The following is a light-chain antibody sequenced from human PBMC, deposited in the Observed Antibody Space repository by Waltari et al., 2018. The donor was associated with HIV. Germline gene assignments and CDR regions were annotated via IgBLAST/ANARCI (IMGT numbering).Light chain of an antibody. CDR3: SSYTSSSTLV. V-gene: IGLV2-14*01. Sequence: QSALTQPASVSGSPGQSITISCTGTSSDVGGYNYVSWYQQHPGKAPKLMIYEVSHRPSGVSNRFAGSKSGNTASLTISGLQAEDDADYYCSSYTSSSTLVFGTGTKVTVL. CDR1: SSDVGGYNY. J-gene: IGLJ1*01. CDR2: EVS.